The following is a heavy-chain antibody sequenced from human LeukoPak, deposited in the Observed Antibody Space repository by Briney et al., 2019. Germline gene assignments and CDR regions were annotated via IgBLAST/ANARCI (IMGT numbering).Heavy chain of an antibody. CDR3: ARFWSGSF. V-gene: IGHV3-30-3*01. J-gene: IGHJ4*02. Sequence: GGSLRLSCAASGFTFSSYAMHWVRQAPGKGLEWVAVISYDGSNKYYADSVKGRFTISRDNSKNTLYLQMNSLRAEDTAVYYCARFWSGSFWGQGTLVTVSS. CDR1: GFTFSSYA. D-gene: IGHD3-3*01. CDR2: ISYDGSNK.